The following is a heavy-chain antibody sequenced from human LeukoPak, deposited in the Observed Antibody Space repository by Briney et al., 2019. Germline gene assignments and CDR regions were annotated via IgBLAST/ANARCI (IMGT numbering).Heavy chain of an antibody. D-gene: IGHD6-13*01. V-gene: IGHV4-39*01. CDR3: ARAPAVTNWFDP. J-gene: IGHJ5*02. CDR2: IYYSGST. Sequence: SETLSLTCTVSGGSISSSSYYWGWVRQPPGKGLEWVGSIYYSGSTYDNPSLKSRVTISVDTSKNQFSLKLSSVTAADTAVYYCARAPAVTNWFDPWGQGTLVTVSS. CDR1: GGSISSSSYY.